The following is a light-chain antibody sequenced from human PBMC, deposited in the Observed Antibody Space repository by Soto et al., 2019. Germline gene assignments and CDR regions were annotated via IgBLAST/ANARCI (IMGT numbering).Light chain of an antibody. CDR1: VLAKKY. CDR2: KDS. Sequence: SYELTQPSSVSVSPGQTARITCSGDVLAKKYARWFQQKPGQAPVLVIYKDSERPSGIPERFSGSSSGTTVTLTISGAQVEDVADYYCYSAADNNSRVFGGGPTLTVL. V-gene: IGLV3-27*01. J-gene: IGLJ3*02. CDR3: YSAADNNSRV.